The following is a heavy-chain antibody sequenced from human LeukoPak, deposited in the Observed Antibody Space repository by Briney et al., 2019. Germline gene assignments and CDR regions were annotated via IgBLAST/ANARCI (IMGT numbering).Heavy chain of an antibody. CDR2: IRSKANSYAT. CDR3: TRPLITYCGGDCYAPDAFDI. Sequence: GGSLRLSCAASGFTFSGSAMHWVRQASGKGLEWVGRIRSKANSYATAYAASAKGRFTISRDDSKNTAYLQMNSLKTEDTAVYYCTRPLITYCGGDCYAPDAFDIWGQGTMVTVSS. CDR1: GFTFSGSA. D-gene: IGHD2-21*02. J-gene: IGHJ3*02. V-gene: IGHV3-73*01.